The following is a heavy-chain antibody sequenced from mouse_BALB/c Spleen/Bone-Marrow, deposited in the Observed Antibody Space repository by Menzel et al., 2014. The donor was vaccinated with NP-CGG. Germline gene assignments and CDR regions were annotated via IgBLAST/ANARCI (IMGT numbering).Heavy chain of an antibody. Sequence: VQLQQSGAELMKPGASVKISCKATGYTFSSYWIERVKQRPGHGLEWIGELLPGRGGTNYNEKFKGKTTYTADTSSNTAYMQPSSLTSEDSAVYYCARDYYDYDGGFVYWGQGTLVSVSA. D-gene: IGHD2-4*01. CDR1: GYTFSSYW. CDR2: LLPGRGGT. J-gene: IGHJ3*01. CDR3: ARDYYDYDGGFVY. V-gene: IGHV1-9*01.